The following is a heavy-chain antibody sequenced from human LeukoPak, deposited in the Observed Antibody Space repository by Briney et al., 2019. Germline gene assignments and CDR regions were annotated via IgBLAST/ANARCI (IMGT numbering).Heavy chain of an antibody. CDR1: GDSISGSSYY. V-gene: IGHV4-39*02. D-gene: IGHD5-12*01. CDR2: IYHSGTT. Sequence: PSETLSLTCSVSGDSISGSSYYWGWIRQPPGTGLEWIGSIYHSGTTYYNPSLKSRVTISVDTSNNHFSLNLSSVTAADTAVYYCARGVDIVAMITEWGQGTLVTVSS. CDR3: ARGVDIVAMITE. J-gene: IGHJ4*02.